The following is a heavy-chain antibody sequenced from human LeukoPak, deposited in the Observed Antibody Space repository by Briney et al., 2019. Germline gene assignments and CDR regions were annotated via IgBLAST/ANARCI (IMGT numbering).Heavy chain of an antibody. CDR2: IWYDGTTT. CDR1: GFTFSSFG. V-gene: IGHV3-33*06. Sequence: GGSLILSCAASGFTFSSFGMHWVRQAPGRGLEWVATIWYDGTTTYYADSVKGRFTISRDDSKNTVYLQMNSLRAEDTATYYCAKDTLAYYFDYWGQGTLVTVSS. J-gene: IGHJ4*02. CDR3: AKDTLAYYFDY.